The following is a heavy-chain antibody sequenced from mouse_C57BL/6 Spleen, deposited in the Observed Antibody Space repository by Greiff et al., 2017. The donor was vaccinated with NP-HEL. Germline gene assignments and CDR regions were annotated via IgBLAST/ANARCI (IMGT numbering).Heavy chain of an antibody. D-gene: IGHD4-1*01. CDR2: IYPSDSET. J-gene: IGHJ2*01. Sequence: QVQLQQPGAELVRPGSSVKLSCKASGYTFTSYWMDWVKQRPGQGLEWIGNIYPSDSETHYNQKFKDKATLTIDKSSSTAYMQLSSLTSEDSAVYYCARLGDYFDYWGQGTTLTVSS. CDR1: GYTFTSYW. V-gene: IGHV1-61*01. CDR3: ARLGDYFDY.